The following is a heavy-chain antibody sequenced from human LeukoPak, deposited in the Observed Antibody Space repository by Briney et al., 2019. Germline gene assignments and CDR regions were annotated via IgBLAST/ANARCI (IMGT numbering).Heavy chain of an antibody. Sequence: GRSLRLSCVASGFTFSNYGMHWVRQAPGKGLEWVAVIWNDGSNKFYADSVKGRFTISRDNSKNTLYLQMSSLRAEDTAVYYCARSLAGYTLVSPDYWGQGTLVTVSS. V-gene: IGHV3-33*01. CDR2: IWNDGSNK. D-gene: IGHD5-18*01. J-gene: IGHJ4*02. CDR1: GFTFSNYG. CDR3: ARSLAGYTLVSPDY.